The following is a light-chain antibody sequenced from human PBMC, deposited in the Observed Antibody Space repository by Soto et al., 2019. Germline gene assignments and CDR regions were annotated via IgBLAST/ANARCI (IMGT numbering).Light chain of an antibody. V-gene: IGLV2-14*01. J-gene: IGLJ3*02. CDR1: SSDIGGYNY. Sequence: QSALTQPASVSGSPGQSITISYTGTSSDIGGYNYVSWYQQHPGKAPKLMIYEVSNRPSGVYNRFSGSKSGNTASLTISGLQAEDEAYYYCSSFTSSSTGVFGGGTKLTVL. CDR3: SSFTSSSTGV. CDR2: EVS.